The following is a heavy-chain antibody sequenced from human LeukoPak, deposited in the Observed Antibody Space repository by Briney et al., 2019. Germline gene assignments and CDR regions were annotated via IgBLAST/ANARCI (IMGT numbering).Heavy chain of an antibody. V-gene: IGHV3-49*03. D-gene: IGHD3-22*01. CDR2: IRSKAYGGTT. CDR1: GFTFGDYA. CDR3: TRDTYDSSGYHAFDI. Sequence: PGRSLRLSCTASGFTFGDYAMSWFRQAPGKGLEWVGFIRSKAYGGTTEYAASVKGRFTISRDDSKSIACLQMNSLKTEDTAVYYCTRDTYDSSGYHAFDIWAKGQWSPSLQ. J-gene: IGHJ3*02.